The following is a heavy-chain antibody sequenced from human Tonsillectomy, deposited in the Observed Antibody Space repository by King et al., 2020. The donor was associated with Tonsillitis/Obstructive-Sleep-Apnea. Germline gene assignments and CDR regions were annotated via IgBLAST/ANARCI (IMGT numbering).Heavy chain of an antibody. J-gene: IGHJ4*02. Sequence: VQLVESGGGLVQPGGSLRLSCAASGFTFSDHYMDLVRQAPGKGLEWVGRTRNKASSYSTEYAASVKGRFTISRDDSKNSLYLQVNTLRTDDTAVYYCARVSGSYYLDYWGQGTLVTVSS. D-gene: IGHD1-26*01. CDR1: GFTFSDHY. CDR2: TRNKASSYST. V-gene: IGHV3-72*01. CDR3: ARVSGSYYLDY.